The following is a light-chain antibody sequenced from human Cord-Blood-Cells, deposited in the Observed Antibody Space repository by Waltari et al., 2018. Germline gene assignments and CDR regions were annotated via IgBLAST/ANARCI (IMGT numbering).Light chain of an antibody. CDR1: NIGSQS. CDR2: YDS. Sequence: SYVLTPPPSVPVAPGKTARITCGGNNIGSQSVHWYQQKPGQATVLVIYYDSDRASGIPERFSGSNSGNTATLTISRVEAGDEADYYCQVWDSSSDHVVFGGGTKLTVL. V-gene: IGLV3-21*04. CDR3: QVWDSSSDHVV. J-gene: IGLJ2*01.